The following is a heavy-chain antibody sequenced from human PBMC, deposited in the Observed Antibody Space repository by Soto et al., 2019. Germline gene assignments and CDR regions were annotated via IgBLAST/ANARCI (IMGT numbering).Heavy chain of an antibody. J-gene: IGHJ4*02. CDR3: ARGEAASGPPFDL. D-gene: IGHD6-13*01. V-gene: IGHV4-61*01. CDR1: GGSIISGYY. CDR2: IFHSGIT. Sequence: PSETLSLTCSVSGGSIISGYYWSWIRQPPGRGLEWIAYIFHSGITNYNPSLKSRVTISVDTSKNQFSLKLNSLTAADTAVYYCARGEAASGPPFDLWGRGTLVTVSS.